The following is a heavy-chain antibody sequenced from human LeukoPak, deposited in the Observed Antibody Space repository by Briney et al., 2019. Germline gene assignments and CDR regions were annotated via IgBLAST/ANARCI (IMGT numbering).Heavy chain of an antibody. V-gene: IGHV1-69*01. J-gene: IGHJ3*02. CDR2: IIPIFGTA. CDR3: ARRIGSSLRIDI. D-gene: IGHD6-13*01. CDR1: GGTFSSYA. Sequence: SVKVSCKASGGTFSSYAISWVRQAPGQGVEWMGGIIPIFGTANYAQKFQGRVTITADESTSTAYMELSSLRSEDTAVYYCARRIGSSLRIDIWGQGTMVTVSS.